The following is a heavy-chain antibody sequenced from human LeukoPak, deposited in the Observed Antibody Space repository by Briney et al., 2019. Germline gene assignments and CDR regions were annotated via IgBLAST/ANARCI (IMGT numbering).Heavy chain of an antibody. J-gene: IGHJ6*03. CDR1: GFTFSSYA. Sequence: AGGSLRLSCAASGFTFSSYAMSWVRQAPGKGLEWVSAISGSGSTIYYADSVKGRFTISRDNAKNSLYLQMNSLRAEDTAVYYCARDPNHTMVRGVKARGGYMDVWGKGTTVTVSS. V-gene: IGHV3-48*04. CDR3: ARDPNHTMVRGVKARGGYMDV. D-gene: IGHD3-10*01. CDR2: ISGSGSTI.